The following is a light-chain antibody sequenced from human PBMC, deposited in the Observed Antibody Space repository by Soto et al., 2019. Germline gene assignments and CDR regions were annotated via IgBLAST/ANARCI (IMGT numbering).Light chain of an antibody. V-gene: IGKV3-15*01. CDR1: QSVGGN. Sequence: EIVVTQSPATLSVSPGDRATLSCWASQSVGGNLAWYQQKPGQAPRLLIYGASTRATGIPARFSGSGSGTEFTLTISSLQSEDFAVYYCQQYNNWPLTFGGGTKVEIK. J-gene: IGKJ4*01. CDR2: GAS. CDR3: QQYNNWPLT.